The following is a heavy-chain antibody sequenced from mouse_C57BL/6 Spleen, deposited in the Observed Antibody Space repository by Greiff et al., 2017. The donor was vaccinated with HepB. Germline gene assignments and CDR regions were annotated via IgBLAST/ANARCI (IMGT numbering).Heavy chain of an antibody. D-gene: IGHD2-3*01. CDR2: IDPEDGET. CDR3: SGVPDVYYPWYFDV. Sequence: VQLQQSGAELVKPGASVKLSCTASGFNIKDYYMHWVKQRTEQGLEWIGRIDPEDGETKYDQKFKGKATITADTSTTTAYLQLCSLTSEDTAVYSCSGVPDVYYPWYFDVWGTVTTVTVSS. CDR1: GFNIKDYY. V-gene: IGHV14-2*01. J-gene: IGHJ1*03.